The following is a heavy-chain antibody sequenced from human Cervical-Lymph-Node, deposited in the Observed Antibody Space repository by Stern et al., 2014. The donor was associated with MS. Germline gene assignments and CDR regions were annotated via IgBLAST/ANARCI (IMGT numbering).Heavy chain of an antibody. D-gene: IGHD6-19*01. CDR3: ARDSPSWGWCFDY. Sequence: VQLVESGGGLVKPGGSLRLSCAASGFTFSDYYMSWIRQAPGKGLEWGSYMSSSGSTIFYADSVKGLFTISRDNANNSLYLQMNSLRAEDTAVYYCARDSPSWGWCFDYWGQGTLVTVSS. CDR1: GFTFSDYY. J-gene: IGHJ4*02. CDR2: MSSSGSTI. V-gene: IGHV3-11*01.